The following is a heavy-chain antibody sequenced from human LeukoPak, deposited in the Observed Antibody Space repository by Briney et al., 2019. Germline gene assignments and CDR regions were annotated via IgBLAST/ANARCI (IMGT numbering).Heavy chain of an antibody. CDR3: ARQDSSGYYYFDY. V-gene: IGHV4-59*01. Sequence: KASETLSLTCTVSGGSISSYYWSWIRQPPGKGLEWIGYIYYSGSTNYNPSLKSRVTISVDTSKNQFSLKLSSVTAADTAVYYCARQDSSGYYYFDYWGQGTLVTVSS. D-gene: IGHD3-22*01. CDR1: GGSISSYY. CDR2: IYYSGST. J-gene: IGHJ4*02.